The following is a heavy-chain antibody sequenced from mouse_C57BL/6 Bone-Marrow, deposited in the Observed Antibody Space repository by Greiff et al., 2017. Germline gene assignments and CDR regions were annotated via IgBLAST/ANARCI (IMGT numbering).Heavy chain of an antibody. CDR3: ARGRFITTVVADYAMDY. CDR2: INPSNGGT. Sequence: QVQLKQPGTELVKPGASVKLSCKASGYTFTSYWMHWVKQRPGQGLEWIGNINPSNGGTNYNEKFKSKATLTVDTSSSTAYMQLSSLTSEDSAVYYCARGRFITTVVADYAMDYWGQGTSVTVSS. V-gene: IGHV1-53*01. J-gene: IGHJ4*01. D-gene: IGHD1-1*01. CDR1: GYTFTSYW.